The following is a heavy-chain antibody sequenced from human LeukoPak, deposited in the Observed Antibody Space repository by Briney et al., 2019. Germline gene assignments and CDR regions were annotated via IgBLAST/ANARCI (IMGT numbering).Heavy chain of an antibody. CDR1: GGTFSSYA. Sequence: SVKVSCKASGGTFSSYAISWVRQAPGQGLEWMGGLIPIFGTANYAQKFQGRVTITADKSTSTAYMELRSLRSDDTAVYYCAREGGGGNWFDPWGQGTLVTVSS. CDR3: AREGGGGNWFDP. V-gene: IGHV1-69*06. D-gene: IGHD2-15*01. CDR2: LIPIFGTA. J-gene: IGHJ5*02.